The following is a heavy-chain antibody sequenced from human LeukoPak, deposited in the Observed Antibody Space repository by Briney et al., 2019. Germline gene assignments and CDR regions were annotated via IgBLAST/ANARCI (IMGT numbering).Heavy chain of an antibody. V-gene: IGHV3-66*01. J-gene: IGHJ4*02. CDR3: ARERDEYDYVWGSRADRAGFDY. CDR2: IYGGGTT. D-gene: IGHD3-16*01. CDR1: GFTVSNSY. Sequence: GGSLRLSCAASGFTVSNSYMNWVRQAPGKVLEWVSAIYGGGTTYYADSVKGRFTISRDTSKNTLYLQMNSLRAEDTAVYFCARERDEYDYVWGSRADRAGFDYWGQGTLVTVSS.